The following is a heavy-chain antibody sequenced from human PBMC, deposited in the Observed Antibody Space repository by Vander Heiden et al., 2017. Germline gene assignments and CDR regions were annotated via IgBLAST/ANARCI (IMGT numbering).Heavy chain of an antibody. J-gene: IGHJ1*01. D-gene: IGHD3-22*01. Sequence: EVQLVSSGGGSVKPGGSLTLSCVVSGFTFSDHYMDWVRQAPRKGLEWVGRIRNKAASHTTAYAASVEGRFAISRDDSKNSLYLQLNSLKTEDTAMYYCATSPSSGYNWGQGTQVTVSS. CDR1: GFTFSDHY. CDR2: IRNKAASHTT. V-gene: IGHV3-72*01. CDR3: ATSPSSGYN.